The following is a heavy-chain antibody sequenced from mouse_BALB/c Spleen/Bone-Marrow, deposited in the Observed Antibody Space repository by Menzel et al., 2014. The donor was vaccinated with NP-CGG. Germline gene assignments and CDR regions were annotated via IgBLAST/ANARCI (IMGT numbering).Heavy chain of an antibody. V-gene: IGHV1-5*01. CDR3: TREGNYFDS. CDR2: IYPGNSDT. Sequence: EVQLQQSGTVLARPGASARMSCKASGYTFXSFWMHWIRQRPGQGLEWIGAIYPGNSDTRYNQKFKGKARLTAVTSRSTAYMELSSLTDEVSAVYYCTREGNYFDSWGQGTTLTVSS. J-gene: IGHJ2*01. CDR1: GYTFXSFW.